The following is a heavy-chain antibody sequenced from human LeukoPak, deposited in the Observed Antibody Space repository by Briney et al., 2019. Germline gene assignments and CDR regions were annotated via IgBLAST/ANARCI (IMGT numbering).Heavy chain of an antibody. J-gene: IGHJ5*02. CDR2: IIPIFGTA. CDR1: GGTFSSYA. Sequence: GASVKVSCKASGGTFSSYAISWVRQAPGQGLEWMGGIIPIFGTANYAQKFQGRVTITAHKSTSTAYMELTSLRSEDTAVYYCASLDGSGYELNWFDPWGQGTLVTVSS. CDR3: ASLDGSGYELNWFDP. V-gene: IGHV1-69*06. D-gene: IGHD5-12*01.